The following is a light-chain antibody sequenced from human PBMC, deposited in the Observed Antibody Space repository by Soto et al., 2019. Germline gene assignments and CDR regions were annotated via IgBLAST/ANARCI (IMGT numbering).Light chain of an antibody. J-gene: IGKJ2*01. Sequence: EIVLTQSPGTLSLSPGERATLSCRASRSLSSSYVVWYQQKPGQAPRLLIYAASRRATGIPDRFSGSGSATEYTLTISRLEPEDFVVYYCQQQGTLGQGTKLEIK. CDR2: AAS. CDR1: RSLSSSY. CDR3: QQQGT. V-gene: IGKV3-20*01.